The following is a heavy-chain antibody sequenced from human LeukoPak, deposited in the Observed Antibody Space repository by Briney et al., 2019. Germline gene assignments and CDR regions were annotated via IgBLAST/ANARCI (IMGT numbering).Heavy chain of an antibody. CDR3: ARDVVVVVAATLTFDY. CDR2: ISAYNGNA. CDR1: GYTFTSYG. Sequence: ASVKVSCKASGYTFTSYGISWVRQAPGQGLEWMGWISAYNGNANYAQKLQGRVTMTTDTSTSTAYMELRSLRSDDTAVYYCARDVVVVVAATLTFDYWGQGTLVTVSS. V-gene: IGHV1-18*01. J-gene: IGHJ4*02. D-gene: IGHD2-15*01.